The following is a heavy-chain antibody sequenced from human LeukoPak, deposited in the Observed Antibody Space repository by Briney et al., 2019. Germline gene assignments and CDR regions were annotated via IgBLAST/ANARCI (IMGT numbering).Heavy chain of an antibody. CDR1: GYTFTGYY. V-gene: IGHV1-2*02. CDR2: INPNSGGT. J-gene: IGHJ4*02. Sequence: ASVKVSCKASGYTFTGYYMHWVRQAPGQGLEWMGWINPNSGGTDYAQKFQGRVTMTRDTSISTAYMELSRLRSDDTAVYYCASWAAATERRDFDYWGQGTLVTVSS. D-gene: IGHD2-15*01. CDR3: ASWAAATERRDFDY.